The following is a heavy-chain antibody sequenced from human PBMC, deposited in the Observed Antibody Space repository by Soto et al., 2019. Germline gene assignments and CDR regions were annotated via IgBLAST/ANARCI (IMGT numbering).Heavy chain of an antibody. D-gene: IGHD3-3*01. J-gene: IGHJ6*03. V-gene: IGHV3-64*01. CDR1: GFTFSSYA. Sequence: GGSLRLSCAASGFTFSSYAMHWVRQAPGKGLEYVSAISSNGGSTYYANSVKGGFTISRDNSKNTLYLKMGSLRAEDMAVYYCARGVNYDFWSGHSSFYYYYYYMDVWGKGTTATVS. CDR3: ARGVNYDFWSGHSSFYYYYYYMDV. CDR2: ISSNGGST.